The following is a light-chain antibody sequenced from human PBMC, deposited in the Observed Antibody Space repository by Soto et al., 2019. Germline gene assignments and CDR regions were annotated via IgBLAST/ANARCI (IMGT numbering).Light chain of an antibody. CDR2: GAS. Sequence: EIGLTQSPGTLSLFPGERATLSCRASQSVSSTYFAWYRQKPGQPPSLLIYGASNRATGVPDRFSGSGSGPDLTLTISRLEPEDFAVYYCQQYISSPPGFTFGPGTTVEIK. CDR1: QSVSSTY. V-gene: IGKV3-20*01. CDR3: QQYISSPPGFT. J-gene: IGKJ3*01.